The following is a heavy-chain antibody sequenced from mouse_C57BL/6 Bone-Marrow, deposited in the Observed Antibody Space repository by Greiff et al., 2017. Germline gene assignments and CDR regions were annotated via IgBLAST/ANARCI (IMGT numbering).Heavy chain of an antibody. D-gene: IGHD4-1*02. V-gene: IGHV1-64*01. CDR2: IHPNSGST. CDR3: ARSTGKAWFAY. J-gene: IGHJ3*01. CDR1: GYTFTSYW. Sequence: VQLQQPGAELVKPGASVKLSCKASGYTFTSYWMHWVKQRPGQGLEWIGMIHPNSGSTNYNEKFKSKATLTVDKSSSTAYMQLSSLTSEDSAVYNCARSTGKAWFAYWGQGTLVTVSA.